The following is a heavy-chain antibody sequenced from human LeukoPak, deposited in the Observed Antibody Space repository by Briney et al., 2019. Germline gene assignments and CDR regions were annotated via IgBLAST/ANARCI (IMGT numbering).Heavy chain of an antibody. CDR2: IYYSGST. D-gene: IGHD6-13*01. Sequence: SETLSLTCTVSGGSISSHHWSWIRQPPGKGLEWIGYIYYSGSTNYKPSLKSRVTISVDTSKNQFSLKLTSVTAADTAVYYCARHLDIAASGTFDYWGQGTLATVSS. CDR1: GGSISSHH. J-gene: IGHJ4*02. CDR3: ARHLDIAASGTFDY. V-gene: IGHV4-59*08.